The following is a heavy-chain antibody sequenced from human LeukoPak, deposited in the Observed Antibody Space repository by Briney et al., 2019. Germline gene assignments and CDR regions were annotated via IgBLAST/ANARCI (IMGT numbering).Heavy chain of an antibody. CDR2: ITGSGDTT. V-gene: IGHV3-23*01. J-gene: IGHJ6*02. D-gene: IGHD6-13*01. CDR1: GFTFSSYA. CDR3: AKAASSSWPSYYYGMDV. Sequence: GGSLRLSCAASGFTFSSYAMTWVRQAPGKGLEWVSAITGSGDTTYYADSVMGRFTISRDNSKNTVYLQMSSLRVDDTAVYYCAKAASSSWPSYYYGMDVWGQGTTVTVSS.